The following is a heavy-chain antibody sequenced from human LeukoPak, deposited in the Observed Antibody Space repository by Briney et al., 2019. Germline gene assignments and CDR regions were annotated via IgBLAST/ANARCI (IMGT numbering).Heavy chain of an antibody. CDR1: GYSFTSYW. CDR2: IYPGDSDT. V-gene: IGHV5-51*01. CDR3: ARHPPGYCSGGSCYPDYFDY. D-gene: IGHD2-15*01. J-gene: IGHJ4*02. Sequence: GESLKISCKGSGYSFTSYWIGWVRQMPGKGLEWMGTIYPGDSDTRYSPSFQGQVTISADKSISTAYLQWSSLKASDTAMYYCARHPPGYCSGGSCYPDYFDYWGQGTLVTVSS.